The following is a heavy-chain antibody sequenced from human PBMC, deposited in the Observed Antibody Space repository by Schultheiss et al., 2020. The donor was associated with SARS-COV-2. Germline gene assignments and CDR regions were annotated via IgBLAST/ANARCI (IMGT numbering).Heavy chain of an antibody. V-gene: IGHV3-30*03. CDR3: VREMHYYFYAMDV. J-gene: IGHJ6*02. CDR2: ISYDGSNK. D-gene: IGHD3/OR15-3a*01. Sequence: GGSLRLSCAASGFTFSSYGMHWVRQSPGKGLEWVAVISYDGSNKYYADSVKGRFTISRDNSKNTVYLQMNNLRAEDSGVYYCVREMHYYFYAMDVWGQGATVTVSS. CDR1: GFTFSSYG.